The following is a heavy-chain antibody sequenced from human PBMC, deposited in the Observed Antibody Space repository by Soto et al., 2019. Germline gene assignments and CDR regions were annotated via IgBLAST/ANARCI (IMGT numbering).Heavy chain of an antibody. V-gene: IGHV4-39*01. D-gene: IGHD3-16*01. CDR1: GASMSSGGYY. Sequence: PSETLSLTCTVSGASMSSGGYYWTWIRQSPGRGLEWIASIYYSGSTYYNPSLKSRITISVDTSKNQFSLTLTSVTAADTAVYYCARHGLTAYMVYYFDFWGQGTLVTVSS. CDR3: ARHGLTAYMVYYFDF. CDR2: IYYSGST. J-gene: IGHJ4*02.